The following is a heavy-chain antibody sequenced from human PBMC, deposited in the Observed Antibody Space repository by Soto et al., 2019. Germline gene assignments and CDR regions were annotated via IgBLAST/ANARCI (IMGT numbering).Heavy chain of an antibody. CDR3: ARHPPVNYYGMDV. Sequence: QVQLQESGPGLVKPSETLSLTCTVSGGSITSYYWSWIRQPPGKGLEWIGYVYYSGSTNYNPSLTSRVTISVDTSKNQFSLKLSSVTAADTAVYYCARHPPVNYYGMDVWGQGTTVTVSS. V-gene: IGHV4-59*08. CDR2: VYYSGST. J-gene: IGHJ6*02. CDR1: GGSITSYY.